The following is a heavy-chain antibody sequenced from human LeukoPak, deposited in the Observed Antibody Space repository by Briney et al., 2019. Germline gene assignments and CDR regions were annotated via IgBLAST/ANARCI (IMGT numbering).Heavy chain of an antibody. CDR2: INSDGSST. J-gene: IGHJ4*02. Sequence: GGSLRLSCAASGFTFSNAWMSWVRQGPGKGLVWVSRINSDGSSTSYADSVKGRFTISRDNAKNTLYLQMNSLRADDTAVYYCARMDSSGYTYFDYWGQGTLVTVSS. CDR3: ARMDSSGYTYFDY. D-gene: IGHD3-22*01. V-gene: IGHV3-74*01. CDR1: GFTFSNAW.